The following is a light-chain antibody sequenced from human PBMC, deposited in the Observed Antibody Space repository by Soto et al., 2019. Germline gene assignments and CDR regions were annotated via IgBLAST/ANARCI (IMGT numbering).Light chain of an antibody. Sequence: QSALTQPASVSGSPGQSITISCTGTSSDVGGYNYVSWYQQHPGKAPKLMIYEVSNRPSGVSNRFSGSKSGNTASLTISGLQAEDEDDDYCSSYTSSSIDYVFGTGTKLTVL. CDR2: EVS. CDR1: SSDVGGYNY. CDR3: SSYTSSSIDYV. J-gene: IGLJ1*01. V-gene: IGLV2-14*01.